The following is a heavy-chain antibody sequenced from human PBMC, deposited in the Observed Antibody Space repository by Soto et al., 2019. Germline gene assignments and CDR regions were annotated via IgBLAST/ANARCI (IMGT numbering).Heavy chain of an antibody. Sequence: QVQLQESGPGLVKPSQTLSLTCTVSGGSISSGDYYWSWIRQPPGKGLEGIGYIYYSGSTYYNPSLKSRVTISVDTSKNQFSLKLSSVTAADTAVYYCARDLSPFFYYYYGMDVWGQGTTVTVSS. CDR2: IYYSGST. CDR1: GGSISSGDYY. CDR3: ARDLSPFFYYYYGMDV. V-gene: IGHV4-30-4*01. J-gene: IGHJ6*02. D-gene: IGHD3-3*01.